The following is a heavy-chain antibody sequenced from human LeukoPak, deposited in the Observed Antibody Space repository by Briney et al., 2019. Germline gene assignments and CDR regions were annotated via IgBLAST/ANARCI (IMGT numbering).Heavy chain of an antibody. CDR1: GGSISSSSYY. CDR3: ARRITMVRGVIDAFDI. J-gene: IGHJ3*02. CDR2: TYYSGST. Sequence: RASETLSLTCTVSGGSISSSSYYWGWIRQPPGKGLEWIGGTYYSGSTYYNPSLKSRVTISVDTSKNQFSLKLSSVTAADTAVYYCARRITMVRGVIDAFDIWGQGTMVTVSS. D-gene: IGHD3-10*01. V-gene: IGHV4-39*07.